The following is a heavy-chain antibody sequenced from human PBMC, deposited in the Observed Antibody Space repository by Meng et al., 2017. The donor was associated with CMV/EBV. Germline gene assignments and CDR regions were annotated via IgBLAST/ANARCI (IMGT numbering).Heavy chain of an antibody. Sequence: SETLSLTCTVSAGSISSYYWTWIRQPQGKGLEWVGYIYYNGNTNYNPSLKSRVTISVDTSKNQFSLKMSYVTAADTAVYYCARGGTDYWSGYVWFDPWGQGTLVTVSS. CDR3: ARGGTDYWSGYVWFDP. CDR2: IYYNGNT. D-gene: IGHD3-3*01. J-gene: IGHJ5*02. CDR1: AGSISSYY. V-gene: IGHV4-59*01.